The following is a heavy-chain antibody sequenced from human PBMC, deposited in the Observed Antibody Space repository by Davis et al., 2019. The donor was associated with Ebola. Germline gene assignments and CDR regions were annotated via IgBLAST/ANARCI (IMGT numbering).Heavy chain of an antibody. CDR1: GFTFSSYE. Sequence: GGSLRLSCAASGFTFSSYEMNWVRQAPGKGLEWVSYISSSGSTIYYADSVKGRFTISRDNSKNTLYLQMNSLRAEDTAVYYCSIAAAGTNDYWGQGTLVTVSS. V-gene: IGHV3-48*03. CDR2: ISSSGSTI. J-gene: IGHJ4*02. CDR3: SIAAAGTNDY. D-gene: IGHD6-13*01.